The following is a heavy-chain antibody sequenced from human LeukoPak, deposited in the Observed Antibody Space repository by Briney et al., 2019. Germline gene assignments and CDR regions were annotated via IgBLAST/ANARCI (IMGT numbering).Heavy chain of an antibody. J-gene: IGHJ5*02. CDR2: ISGSGGST. Sequence: PGGSLRLSCAASGFTFSSYAMSWVRQAPGKGLEWVSAISGSGGSTYYADSVTGRFTISRDNSKNTLYLKMNNLRAEDTAVYYCAKEDGSGSYYNNWFDPWGQGTLVTVSS. CDR1: GFTFSSYA. CDR3: AKEDGSGSYYNNWFDP. V-gene: IGHV3-23*01. D-gene: IGHD3-10*01.